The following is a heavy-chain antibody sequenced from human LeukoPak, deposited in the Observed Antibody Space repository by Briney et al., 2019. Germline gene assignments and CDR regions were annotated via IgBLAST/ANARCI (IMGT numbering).Heavy chain of an antibody. V-gene: IGHV3-48*02. CDR2: ISITSRTT. CDR1: GFTFTTYS. Sequence: GGSLRLSCAASGFTFTTYSMNWVRQAPGKGLQWVSYISITSRTTNYADSVKGRFTISRDSAKNSLYLQMNSLRDENTAVYYCATEKAFAFDIWGQGTVVTVSS. CDR3: ATEKAFAFDI. J-gene: IGHJ3*02.